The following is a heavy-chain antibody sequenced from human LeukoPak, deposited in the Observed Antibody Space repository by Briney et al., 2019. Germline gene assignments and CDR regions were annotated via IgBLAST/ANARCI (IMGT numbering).Heavy chain of an antibody. CDR3: TRDLLGGSGTFDP. J-gene: IGHJ5*02. CDR2: INPDSGDT. V-gene: IGHV1-2*02. CDR1: GYTXTGYY. Sequence: ASVKVSCKASGYTXTGYYLHWVRQAPGQGLEWMGWINPDSGDTNYLQKFQGRVTMTRDTSISTAYMELSRLSSDDTAVYYCTRDLLGGSGTFDPWGQGTLVTVSS. D-gene: IGHD3-10*01.